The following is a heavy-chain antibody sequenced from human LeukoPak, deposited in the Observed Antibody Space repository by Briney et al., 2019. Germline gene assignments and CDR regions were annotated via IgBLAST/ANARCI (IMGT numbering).Heavy chain of an antibody. V-gene: IGHV3-30*02. Sequence: GGSLRLSCAASGFTFDNYGMHWVRQAPGKGLEWVAFIQYDGSNKYYADSVKGQFTISRHNSKNTLYLQMNSLRPEDTAVYYCAKGGEYCRGGSCYDYWGQGALVTVSS. CDR1: GFTFDNYG. D-gene: IGHD2-15*01. J-gene: IGHJ4*02. CDR3: AKGGEYCRGGSCYDY. CDR2: IQYDGSNK.